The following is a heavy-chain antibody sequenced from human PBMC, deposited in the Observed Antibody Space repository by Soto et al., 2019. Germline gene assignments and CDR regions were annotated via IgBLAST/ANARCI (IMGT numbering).Heavy chain of an antibody. J-gene: IGHJ4*02. CDR2: IKSKTDGGTT. V-gene: IGHV3-15*01. CDR1: GFTFSSYA. Sequence: VQLVESGGGVVQPGRSLRLSCAGSGFTFSSYAMHWVRQAPGKGLEWVGRIKSKTDGGTTDYAAPVKGRFTISRDDSKITLYLQMNSLKTEDTAVYYCTTGLHNYWGQGTLVTVSS. CDR3: TTGLHNY.